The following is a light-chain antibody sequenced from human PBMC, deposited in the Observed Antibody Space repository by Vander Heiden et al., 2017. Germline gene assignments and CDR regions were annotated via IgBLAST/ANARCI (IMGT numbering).Light chain of an antibody. V-gene: IGKV3-20*01. CDR3: QQYGSSPRT. CDR2: GAS. J-gene: IGKJ1*01. CDR1: QSVSSSY. Sequence: TVLTQSPGTLSLSPGERATLSCRASQSVSSSYLAWYQQKPGQAPRLLIYGASSRATGIPDRFSGSGSGTDFTLTISRLEPEDFAVYYCQQYGSSPRTFGQGTKVEFK.